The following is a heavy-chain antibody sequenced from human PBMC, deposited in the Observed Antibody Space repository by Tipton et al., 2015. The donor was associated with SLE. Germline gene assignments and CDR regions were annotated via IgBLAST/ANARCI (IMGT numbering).Heavy chain of an antibody. Sequence: RSLRLSCAASGFTFSSYAMSWVRQAPGKGLEWVALIWYDGSKNYYADSVKGRFTISRDNPKYILYLQMSSLRAEDTALYYCARFYGNDGFDVWGQGTMVTISS. J-gene: IGHJ3*01. V-gene: IGHV3-33*08. D-gene: IGHD4-17*01. CDR2: IWYDGSKN. CDR1: GFTFSSYA. CDR3: ARFYGNDGFDV.